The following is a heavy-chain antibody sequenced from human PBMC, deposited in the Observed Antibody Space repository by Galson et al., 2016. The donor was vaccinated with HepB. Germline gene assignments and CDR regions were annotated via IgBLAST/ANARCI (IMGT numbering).Heavy chain of an antibody. Sequence: SLRLSCAVSGITFSNYGIHWVRQAPGEGLEWVAVIWSDGSNKHSADSVKGRFTTSRDSSKNTLYLQMNSLRVEDTAVYYCARGTAMANGDFEHWGQGTLVTVSS. CDR3: ARGTAMANGDFEH. V-gene: IGHV3-33*01. J-gene: IGHJ4*02. CDR1: GITFSNYG. CDR2: IWSDGSNK. D-gene: IGHD5-18*01.